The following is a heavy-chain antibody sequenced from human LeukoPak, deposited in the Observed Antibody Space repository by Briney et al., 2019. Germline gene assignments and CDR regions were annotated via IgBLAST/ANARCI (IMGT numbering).Heavy chain of an antibody. CDR3: AVFWSGEREGLLKIQYYMDV. Sequence: NPGGSLRLSCAASGFTFSSYSMNWVRQAPGKGLEWVSSISSSSSYIYYADSVKGRFTISRDNAKNSLYLQMNSLRAEDTAVFYCAVFWSGEREGLLKIQYYMDVWGKGTTVTVSS. V-gene: IGHV3-21*01. CDR1: GFTFSSYS. D-gene: IGHD3-3*01. J-gene: IGHJ6*03. CDR2: ISSSSSYI.